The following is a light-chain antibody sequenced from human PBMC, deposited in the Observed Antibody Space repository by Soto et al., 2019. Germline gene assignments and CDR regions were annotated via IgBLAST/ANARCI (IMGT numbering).Light chain of an antibody. Sequence: QSVLTQSPSASASLGASVKLTCTLSSGHSNYAIAWHQQRPEKGPRILMKIDSDGSHRKGDGIPDRFSGSSSGAERYLTISSLQTEDEADYYCQTWATGIRVFGGGTKVTVL. CDR2: IDSDGSH. CDR1: SGHSNYA. CDR3: QTWATGIRV. V-gene: IGLV4-69*01. J-gene: IGLJ3*02.